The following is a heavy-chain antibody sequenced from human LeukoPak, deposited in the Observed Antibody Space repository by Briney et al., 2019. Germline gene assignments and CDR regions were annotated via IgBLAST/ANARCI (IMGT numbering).Heavy chain of an antibody. Sequence: PGGSLRLSCAASGFTFSDHWMSWVRQAPGKGLEWVANIKRVGSEKYHVDSVKGRFTISRDNTKNSLYLQMNSLRAEDTAVYYCARESTTGWYYFDYWGQGILVTVSS. D-gene: IGHD6-19*01. J-gene: IGHJ4*02. V-gene: IGHV3-7*01. CDR1: GFTFSDHW. CDR3: ARESTTGWYYFDY. CDR2: IKRVGSEK.